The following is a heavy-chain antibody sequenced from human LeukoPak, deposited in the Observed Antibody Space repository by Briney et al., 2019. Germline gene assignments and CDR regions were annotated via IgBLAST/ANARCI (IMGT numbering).Heavy chain of an antibody. V-gene: IGHV4-59*01. D-gene: IGHD5-12*01. CDR1: NDSINNYY. J-gene: IGHJ4*02. Sequence: SETLSLTCTVSNDSINNYYWSWIRQPPGKGLEWIGYIYYSGNTNYNPSLKSRVTISLDTSKNQFSLKLSSVTAADAAVYYCARKYNGYGGWIDYWAQGTLVTVSS. CDR2: IYYSGNT. CDR3: ARKYNGYGGWIDY.